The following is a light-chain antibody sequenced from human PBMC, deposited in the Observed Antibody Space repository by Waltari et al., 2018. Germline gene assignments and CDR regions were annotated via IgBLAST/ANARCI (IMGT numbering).Light chain of an antibody. CDR3: QQAKSFPLT. Sequence: DIQMTQSPSCVSASVGESVTITCRASQDISNWLAWYQQKPGKAPKLLIYAASTLETGVPPRFSASGSGTEFTLSISSLEPDDFATYYCQQAKSFPLTFGPGTKVDIK. J-gene: IGKJ3*01. V-gene: IGKV1-12*01. CDR2: AAS. CDR1: QDISNW.